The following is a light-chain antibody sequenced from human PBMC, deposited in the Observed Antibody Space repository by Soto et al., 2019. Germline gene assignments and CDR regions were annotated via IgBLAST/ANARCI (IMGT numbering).Light chain of an antibody. V-gene: IGKV1-39*01. CDR2: GAS. CDR3: QQSFDTPST. Sequence: DIQLTQSPSSLSASVGDRVTITCRASQSITRYLNWYQQKPEKAPRLLIYGASRLQSGVTSRFSRSGSGTDFTLTIRSLQPEDFATYYCQQSFDTPSTFGQGTKVDIQ. CDR1: QSITRY. J-gene: IGKJ1*01.